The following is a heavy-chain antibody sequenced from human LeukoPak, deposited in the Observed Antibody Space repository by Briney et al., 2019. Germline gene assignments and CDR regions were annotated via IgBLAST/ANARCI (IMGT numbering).Heavy chain of an antibody. J-gene: IGHJ4*02. V-gene: IGHV4-34*01. CDR1: GGSFSGYY. Sequence: SETLSLTCAVSGGSFSGYYWTWIRQPPGKGLKWIGEINHSGSANYNPSLMGRVTISLDTSKNHFSLNLSSVTAADTAVYYCARGQGTVTTHWGQGTLVTVSS. D-gene: IGHD4-11*01. CDR2: INHSGSA. CDR3: ARGQGTVTTH.